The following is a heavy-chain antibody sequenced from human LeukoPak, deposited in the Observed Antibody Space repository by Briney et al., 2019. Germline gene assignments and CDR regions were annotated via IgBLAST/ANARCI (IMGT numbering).Heavy chain of an antibody. V-gene: IGHV3-74*01. CDR3: VRDNRSYNFDY. CDR2: IKSDGSST. CDR1: GFTFSRYW. J-gene: IGHJ4*02. Sequence: HTGGSLRLSCAASGFTFSRYWMHWVRQAPGKGLGWVSCIKSDGSSTSIADSAKGRFTISRDNAKNTVYLQMNSLRAEDTAVYYCVRDNRSYNFDYWGQGTLVTVSS. D-gene: IGHD1-26*01.